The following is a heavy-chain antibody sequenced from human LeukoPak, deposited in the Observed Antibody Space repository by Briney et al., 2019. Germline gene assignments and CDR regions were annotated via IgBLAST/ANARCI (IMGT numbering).Heavy chain of an antibody. D-gene: IGHD3-10*01. CDR1: GFTVSSNY. J-gene: IGHJ6*02. Sequence: GGSLRLSCAASGFTVSSNYMSWVRQAPGKGLEWVSVIYSGGSTYYADSVKGRFTISRDNSKNTLYLQMNSLRAEDTAVYYCARRGQGPRGYYYGMDVWGQGTTVTVSS. CDR2: IYSGGST. CDR3: ARRGQGPRGYYYGMDV. V-gene: IGHV3-66*02.